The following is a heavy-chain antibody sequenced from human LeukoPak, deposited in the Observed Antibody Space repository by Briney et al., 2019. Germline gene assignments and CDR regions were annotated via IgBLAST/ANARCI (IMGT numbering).Heavy chain of an antibody. CDR3: ARDGVPWYFDL. V-gene: IGHV4-31*03. CDR2: IYYSGST. J-gene: IGHJ2*01. Sequence: SETLSLTCTVSGGSISSGGYYWSWIRQHPGKGREWIGYIYYSGSTYYNPSLKSRVTISVDTSKNQFSLKLSSVTAADTAVYYCARDGVPWYFDLWGRGTLVTVSS. CDR1: GGSISSGGYY. D-gene: IGHD1-1*01.